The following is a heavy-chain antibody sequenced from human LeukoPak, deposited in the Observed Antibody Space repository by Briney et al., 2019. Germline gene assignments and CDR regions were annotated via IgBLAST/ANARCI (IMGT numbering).Heavy chain of an antibody. V-gene: IGHV3-30*18. CDR1: GFTFSAYS. J-gene: IGHJ4*02. Sequence: PGGSLRLSCAASGFTFSAYSMNWVRQAPGKGLEWVAVISYDGSNKYYADSVKGRFTISRDNSKNTLYLQMNSLRAEDTAVYYCAKDMEDYDILTGYFDYWGQGTLVTVSS. D-gene: IGHD3-9*01. CDR2: ISYDGSNK. CDR3: AKDMEDYDILTGYFDY.